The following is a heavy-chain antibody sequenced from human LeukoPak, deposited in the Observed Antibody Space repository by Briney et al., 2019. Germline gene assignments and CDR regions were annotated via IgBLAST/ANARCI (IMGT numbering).Heavy chain of an antibody. CDR1: GFTFDGYD. CDR3: AKDVFRWELPKGPLDP. Sequence: AGSLSLSCAASGFTFDGYDMHWVRQAPGKGLEWVAIISYDGSDKYYGDSVKGRFTISRDNSKSTLYLQMNSLRAEDTAVYYCAKDVFRWELPKGPLDPWGQGTLVTVSS. D-gene: IGHD1-26*01. CDR2: ISYDGSDK. J-gene: IGHJ5*02. V-gene: IGHV3-30*18.